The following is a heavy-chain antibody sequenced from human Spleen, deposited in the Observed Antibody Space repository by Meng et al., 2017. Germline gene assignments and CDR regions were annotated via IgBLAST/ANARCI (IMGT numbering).Heavy chain of an antibody. CDR3: ARDRSYGFLTWFDP. CDR1: GYTFTGYY. D-gene: IGHD3-16*02. CDR2: INPNSGGT. V-gene: IGHV1-2*06. Sequence: ASVKVSCKASGYTFTGYYMHWVRQAPGQGLEWMGRINPNSGGTNYAQKFQGRVTMTTDTSTSTVYMGLRSLKSDDTAVYYCARDRSYGFLTWFDPWGQGTLVTVSS. J-gene: IGHJ5*02.